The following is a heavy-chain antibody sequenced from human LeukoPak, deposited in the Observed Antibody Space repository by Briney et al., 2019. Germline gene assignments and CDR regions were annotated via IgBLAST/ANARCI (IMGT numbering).Heavy chain of an antibody. CDR1: GGSISSYY. CDR3: ARSIAGKRDAFVI. CDR2: IYYSGST. D-gene: IGHD6-6*01. Sequence: SETLSLTCTVSGGSISSYYWSWIRQPPGKGLEWIGYIYYSGSTNYNPSLKSRVTISVDTSKNQFSLKLSSVTAADTAVYYCARSIAGKRDAFVIWGQGTMVTVSS. V-gene: IGHV4-59*01. J-gene: IGHJ3*02.